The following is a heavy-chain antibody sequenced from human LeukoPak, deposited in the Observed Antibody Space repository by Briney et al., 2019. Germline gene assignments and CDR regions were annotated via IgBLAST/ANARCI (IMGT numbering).Heavy chain of an antibody. J-gene: IGHJ5*02. CDR2: IYHSGST. Sequence: SETLSLTCAVSDYSISSGYYWGWIRQPPGKGLEWIGSIYHSGSTYYNPSLKSRVTISVDTSKNQFSLKLSSVTAADTAVYYCARVVTTKQNWFDPWGQGTLVTVSS. CDR1: DYSISSGYY. V-gene: IGHV4-38-2*01. CDR3: ARVVTTKQNWFDP. D-gene: IGHD4-17*01.